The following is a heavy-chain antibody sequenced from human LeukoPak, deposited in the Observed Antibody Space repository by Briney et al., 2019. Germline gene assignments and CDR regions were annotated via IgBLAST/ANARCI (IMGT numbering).Heavy chain of an antibody. V-gene: IGHV1-2*06. CDR1: GYTFTGYC. D-gene: IGHD6-19*01. CDR3: ARPAGYSSGYDAFDI. Sequence: GASVKVSCKASGYTFTGYCMHWVRQAPGQGLEWMGRINPNSGGTNYAQKFQGRVTMTRDTSISTAYMELSRLRSDDTAVYYCARPAGYSSGYDAFDIWGQGTMVTVSS. J-gene: IGHJ3*02. CDR2: INPNSGGT.